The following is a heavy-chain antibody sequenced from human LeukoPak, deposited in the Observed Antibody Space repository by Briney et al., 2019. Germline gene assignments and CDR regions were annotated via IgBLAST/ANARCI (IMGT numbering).Heavy chain of an antibody. Sequence: SETLSLTCAVYGGSFSGYYWSWIRQPPGKGLEWIGEINHSGSANYNPSLKSRVTISVDTSKNQFSLRLSSMTAADTAVYYCARGGEAVKFDYWGQGTLVTVSS. CDR3: ARGGEAVKFDY. CDR2: INHSGSA. J-gene: IGHJ4*02. CDR1: GGSFSGYY. V-gene: IGHV4-34*01. D-gene: IGHD3-10*01.